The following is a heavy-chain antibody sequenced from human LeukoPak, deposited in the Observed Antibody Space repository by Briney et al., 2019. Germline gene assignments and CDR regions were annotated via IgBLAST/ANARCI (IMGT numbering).Heavy chain of an antibody. D-gene: IGHD5-24*01. CDR1: GGTFSSYA. J-gene: IGHJ4*02. CDR2: IIPILGIA. Sequence: SVKVSCKASGGTFSSYAISWVRQAPGQGLEWMGRIIPILGIANYAQKFQGRVTITADKSTSTAYMELSSLRSEDTAVYYCARVQEEDSYNQWGQGTLVTVSS. V-gene: IGHV1-69*04. CDR3: ARVQEEDSYNQ.